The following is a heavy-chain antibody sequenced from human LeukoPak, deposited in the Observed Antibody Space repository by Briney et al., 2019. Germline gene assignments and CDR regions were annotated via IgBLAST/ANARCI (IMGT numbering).Heavy chain of an antibody. CDR3: ARDQYYYGSGTIDY. V-gene: IGHV3-66*02. J-gene: IGHJ4*02. D-gene: IGHD3-10*01. CDR2: IYSGGST. CDR1: GFTVSSNY. Sequence: GGSLRLSCAAPGFTVSSNYMSWVRQAPGKGLEWVSVIYSGGSTYYADSVKGRFTISRDNSKNTLYLQMNSLRAEDTAVYYCARDQYYYGSGTIDYWGQGTLVTVSS.